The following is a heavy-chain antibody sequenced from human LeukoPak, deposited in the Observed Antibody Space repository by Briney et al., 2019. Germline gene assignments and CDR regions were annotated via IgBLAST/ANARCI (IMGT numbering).Heavy chain of an antibody. Sequence: GRSLRLSCAASGFTFSSYGMHWVRQAPGKGLEWVSAISGSGGSTYYADSVKGRFTISRDNSKNTLYLQMNSLRAEDTAVYYCAKAGAYQPLGYWGQGTLVTVSS. CDR3: AKAGAYQPLGY. J-gene: IGHJ4*02. V-gene: IGHV3-23*01. CDR2: ISGSGGST. D-gene: IGHD2-2*01. CDR1: GFTFSSYG.